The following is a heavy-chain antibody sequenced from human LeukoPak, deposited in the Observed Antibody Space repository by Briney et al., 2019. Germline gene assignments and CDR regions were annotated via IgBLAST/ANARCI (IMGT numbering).Heavy chain of an antibody. D-gene: IGHD5-18*01. CDR3: ARSAVDTAMGADFDY. V-gene: IGHV1-69*02. CDR1: GGTFSSYT. J-gene: IGHJ4*02. Sequence: SVKVSCKASGGTFSSYTISWVRQAPGQGLEWMGRIIPILGIANYAQKFQGRVTITADKSTNTAYMELSSLRSEDTAVYYCARSAVDTAMGADFDYWGQGTLVTVSS. CDR2: IIPILGIA.